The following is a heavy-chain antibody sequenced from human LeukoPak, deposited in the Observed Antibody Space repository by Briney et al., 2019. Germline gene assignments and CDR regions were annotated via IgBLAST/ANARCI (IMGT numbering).Heavy chain of an antibody. V-gene: IGHV1-8*01. CDR1: GYTFTSYD. D-gene: IGHD2-2*01. Sequence: ASVKVSCKASGYTFTSYDINWVRKATGQGLEWMGWMNPNSGNTGYAQKFQGRVTMTRNTSISTAYMELSSLRSDDTAVYYCARSSRVPAAPEDYWGQGTLVTVSS. CDR2: MNPNSGNT. J-gene: IGHJ4*02. CDR3: ARSSRVPAAPEDY.